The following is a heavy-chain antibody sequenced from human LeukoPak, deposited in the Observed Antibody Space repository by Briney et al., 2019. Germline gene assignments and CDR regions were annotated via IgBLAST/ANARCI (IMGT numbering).Heavy chain of an antibody. CDR3: ARGIITIFGVPNNWFDP. CDR1: GGSFSGYY. CDR2: IYYSGST. V-gene: IGHV4-34*01. J-gene: IGHJ5*02. Sequence: PSETLSLTCAVYGGSFSGYYWSWIRQPPGKGLEWIGSIYYSGSTYYNPSLKSRVTISVDTSKNQFSLKLSSVTAADTAVYYCARGIITIFGVPNNWFDPWGQGTLVTVSS. D-gene: IGHD3-3*01.